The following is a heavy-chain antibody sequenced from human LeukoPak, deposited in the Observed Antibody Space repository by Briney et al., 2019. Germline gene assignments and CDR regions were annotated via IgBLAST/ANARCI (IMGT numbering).Heavy chain of an antibody. CDR1: GFTFSSYS. CDR3: ARDLYYSYYYMDV. J-gene: IGHJ6*03. Sequence: GGSLRLSCAVSGFTFSSYSMNWVRQAPGKGLEWVSCITSSSSTIYYADSVKGRFTISRDNAKNSLYLQMNGLRAEDTAVYYCARDLYYSYYYMDVWGKGTTVTVSS. V-gene: IGHV3-48*01. CDR2: ITSSSSTI.